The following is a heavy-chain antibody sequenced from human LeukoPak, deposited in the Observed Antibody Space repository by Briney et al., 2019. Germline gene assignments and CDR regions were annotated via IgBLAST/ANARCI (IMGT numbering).Heavy chain of an antibody. Sequence: SETLSLTCTVSGGSISSYYWSWVRQPPGKGLEWIGYIYYSGSTNYNPSLKSRVTISVDTSKNQFSLKLSSVTAADTAVYYCASLDGYNQGYWGQGTLVTVPS. CDR2: IYYSGST. D-gene: IGHD5-24*01. CDR3: ASLDGYNQGY. J-gene: IGHJ4*02. V-gene: IGHV4-59*01. CDR1: GGSISSYY.